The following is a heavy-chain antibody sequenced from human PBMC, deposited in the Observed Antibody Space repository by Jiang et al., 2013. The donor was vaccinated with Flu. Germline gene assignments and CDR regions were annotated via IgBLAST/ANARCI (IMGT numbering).Heavy chain of an antibody. D-gene: IGHD3-10*01. CDR3: ARMDENYYASGRLSNAFDI. CDR2: IDPSDSYT. CDR1: AYNFTNYW. V-gene: IGHV5-10-1*01. J-gene: IGHJ3*02. Sequence: GAEVKKPGESLRISCKGSAYNFTNYWISWVRQMPGKGLEWMGRIDPSDSYTNYSPSLQGHVTISADKSITTAYLQWSSLKASDTAIYYCARMDENYYASGRLSNAFDIWGQGTMVTVSS.